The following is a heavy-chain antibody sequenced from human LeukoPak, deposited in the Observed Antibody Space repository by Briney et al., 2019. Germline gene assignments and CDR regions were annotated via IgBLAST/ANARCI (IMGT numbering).Heavy chain of an antibody. V-gene: IGHV3-7*01. CDR1: GFTFSTSW. Sequence: GGSLRLSCAASGFTFSTSWMSWVRQAPEKGLEWVGCIKEDGSAEYYVDSVKGRFTISRDNARNSLYLQMHSLRVDHTGVYYCARDVGPNTNDYWGQGTLVTVSS. J-gene: IGHJ4*02. CDR2: IKEDGSAE. CDR3: ARDVGPNTNDY. D-gene: IGHD1-26*01.